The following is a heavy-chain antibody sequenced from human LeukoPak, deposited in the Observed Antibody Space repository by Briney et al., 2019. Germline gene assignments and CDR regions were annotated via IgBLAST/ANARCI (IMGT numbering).Heavy chain of an antibody. J-gene: IGHJ4*02. D-gene: IGHD1-26*01. V-gene: IGHV3-30*02. Sequence: PGGSLRLSCAASGFTFSNYGMHWVRQGPGKGLEWVAFIRYDGSNKYYADSVKGRFTISRDNSKNTLYLQMNSLRAEDTAVYYCASGLVGATTFDYWGQGTLVTVSS. CDR3: ASGLVGATTFDY. CDR2: IRYDGSNK. CDR1: GFTFSNYG.